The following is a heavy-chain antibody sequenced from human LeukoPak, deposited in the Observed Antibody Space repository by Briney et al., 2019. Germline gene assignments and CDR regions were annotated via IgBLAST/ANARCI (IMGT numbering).Heavy chain of an antibody. CDR3: ARYYYDSSGYYFDY. J-gene: IGHJ4*02. D-gene: IGHD3-22*01. CDR2: INHSGST. Sequence: PSETLSLTCTVSGGSISSYYWSWIRQPPGKGLEWIGEINHSGSTNYNPSLKSRVTISVDTSKNQFSLKLSSATAADTAVYYCARYYYDSSGYYFDYWGQATLVTVSS. CDR1: GGSISSYY. V-gene: IGHV4-34*01.